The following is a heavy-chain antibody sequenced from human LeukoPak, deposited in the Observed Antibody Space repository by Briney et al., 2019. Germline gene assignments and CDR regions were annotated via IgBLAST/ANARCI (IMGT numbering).Heavy chain of an antibody. V-gene: IGHV3-30*18. CDR1: GFTFSSYG. Sequence: HPWGSLRLSGAASGFTFSSYGMHWVRQDPGKGLEWVAVISYDGSNKYYADSVKGRFTISRDNSKNTLYLQMNSLRAEDTAVYYCVKALRTGMFRGVIDYWGQGTPVTVSS. CDR3: VKALRTGMFRGVIDY. CDR2: ISYDGSNK. D-gene: IGHD3-10*01. J-gene: IGHJ4*02.